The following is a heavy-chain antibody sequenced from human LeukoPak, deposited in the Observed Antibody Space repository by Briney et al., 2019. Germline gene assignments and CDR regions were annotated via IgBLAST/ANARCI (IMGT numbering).Heavy chain of an antibody. V-gene: IGHV3-23*05. Sequence: GGSLRLSCAASGFAFGNYAMGWVRQAPGKGLEWVSSIDSSGTYTPSAGSVKGRFTISRDNSENTMYLQLNSLRAEDTAVYSCAKISTVTENFDHWGQGTLVTVSS. CDR1: GFAFGNYA. D-gene: IGHD4-17*01. J-gene: IGHJ4*02. CDR3: AKISTVTENFDH. CDR2: IDSSGTYT.